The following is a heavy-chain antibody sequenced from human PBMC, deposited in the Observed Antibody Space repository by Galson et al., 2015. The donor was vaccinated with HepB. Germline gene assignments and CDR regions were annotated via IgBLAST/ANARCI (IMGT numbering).Heavy chain of an antibody. Sequence: SLRLSCAASGFTFSSYWMHWVRQAPGKGLVWVSRINSDGSSTSYADSVKGRFTISRDNAKNTLYLQMNSLRAEDTAVYYCARARLRNTIVLMVYAITPAGYGMDVWGQGTTVTVSS. CDR3: ARARLRNTIVLMVYAITPAGYGMDV. CDR2: INSDGSST. V-gene: IGHV3-74*01. D-gene: IGHD2-8*01. CDR1: GFTFSSYW. J-gene: IGHJ6*02.